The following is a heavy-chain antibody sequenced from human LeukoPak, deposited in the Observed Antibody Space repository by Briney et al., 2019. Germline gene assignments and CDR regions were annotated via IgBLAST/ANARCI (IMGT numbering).Heavy chain of an antibody. CDR3: AIEQQVVGRPIDY. J-gene: IGHJ4*02. D-gene: IGHD6-13*01. V-gene: IGHV3-30*03. Sequence: GGSLRLSCAASGFTFSSYGMHWVRQAPGKGLEWVTFISYDGTTKYHADSVKGRFTISRDNSKNTLYLQMNSLRAEDTAVYYCAIEQQVVGRPIDYWGQGTLVTVSS. CDR1: GFTFSSYG. CDR2: ISYDGTTK.